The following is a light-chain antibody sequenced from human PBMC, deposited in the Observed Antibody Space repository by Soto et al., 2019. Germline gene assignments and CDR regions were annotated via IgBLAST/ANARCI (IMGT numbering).Light chain of an antibody. J-gene: IGKJ1*01. CDR3: QQTHSAPRT. CDR1: QDINKN. V-gene: IGKV1-39*01. Sequence: DIQMTQSPSSLSASVGDRVTITCQASQDINKNLIWYQQKPGKAPHLLIIGASTLHEGVPSRFSGSGSGTEFTLTISSVQPEDFAIYYCQQTHSAPRTFGQGTRLDIK. CDR2: GAS.